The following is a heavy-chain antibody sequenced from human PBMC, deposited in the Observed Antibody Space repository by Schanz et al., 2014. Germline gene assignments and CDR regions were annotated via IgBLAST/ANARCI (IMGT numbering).Heavy chain of an antibody. CDR2: ISYSGFP. CDR1: GGSISSRNYY. D-gene: IGHD2-15*01. J-gene: IGHJ6*02. V-gene: IGHV4-39*01. Sequence: QLQLQESGPGLVKPSETLSLTCTVSGGSISSRNYYWAWIRQPPGKGLEWIGTISYSGFPYFNPSLKSRLTISVDTSKDQFSVRLTSVTAADTAVYYCASYSGSPYYFGMDVWGQGTTVTVSS. CDR3: ASYSGSPYYFGMDV.